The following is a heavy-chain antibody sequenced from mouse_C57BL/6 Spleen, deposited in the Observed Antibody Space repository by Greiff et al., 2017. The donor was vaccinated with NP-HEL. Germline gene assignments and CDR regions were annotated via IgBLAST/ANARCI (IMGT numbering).Heavy chain of an antibody. J-gene: IGHJ3*01. CDR1: GYTFTDYY. V-gene: IGHV1-26*01. CDR3: ARDGSSPLFAY. Sequence: VQLQQSGPELVKPGASVKISCKASGYTFTDYYMNWVKQSHGKSLEWLGDINPNNGGTSYNQKFKGKATLTVDKSSSTAYMELRSLTSEDSAVYYCARDGSSPLFAYWGQGTLVTVSA. D-gene: IGHD1-1*01. CDR2: INPNNGGT.